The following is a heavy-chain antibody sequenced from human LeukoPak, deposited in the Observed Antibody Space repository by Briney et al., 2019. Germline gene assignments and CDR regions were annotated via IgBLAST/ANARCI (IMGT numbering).Heavy chain of an antibody. D-gene: IGHD3-10*02. V-gene: IGHV3-11*01. CDR3: ARFIFGYYGMDV. J-gene: IGHJ6*02. CDR1: GFTFSDYY. Sequence: GGSLRLSCAASGFTFSDYYMSWIRQASGKGLEWVSYISSSGSNIYYADSVKGRFTVSRDNAKNSLYLQINSLRAEDTAVYYCARFIFGYYGMDVWGQGTTVTVSS. CDR2: ISSSGSNI.